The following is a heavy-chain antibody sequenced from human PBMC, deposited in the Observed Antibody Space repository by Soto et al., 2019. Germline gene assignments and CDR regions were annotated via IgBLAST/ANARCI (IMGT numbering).Heavy chain of an antibody. CDR3: ATLELNSSYYGMDS. V-gene: IGHV3-43*02. J-gene: IGHJ6*02. CDR2: ISGDVGST. CDR1: GFTFDDYA. D-gene: IGHD1-7*01. Sequence: GGSLRLSCAASGFTFDDYAMHWVRQAPGKGLEWVSLISGDVGSTYYADSVKGRFTISRDNSKNSLYLQMNSLRTEDTALYYFATLELNSSYYGMDSWGQGTTVTVSS.